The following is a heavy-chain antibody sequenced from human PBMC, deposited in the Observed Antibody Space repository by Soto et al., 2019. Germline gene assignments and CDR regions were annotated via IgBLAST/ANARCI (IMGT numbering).Heavy chain of an antibody. V-gene: IGHV3-9*01. Sequence: EVQLVESGGGLVQPGRSLRLSCAASGFTFDDYAMHWVRQAPGKGLEWVSGISWNSGSIGYADSVKGRFTISRDNAKNSLYLQMNSLRAEDTALYYCAKDKRGFGEAYRLPPEYYFDYWGQGTLVTVSS. CDR2: ISWNSGSI. J-gene: IGHJ4*02. CDR3: AKDKRGFGEAYRLPPEYYFDY. CDR1: GFTFDDYA. D-gene: IGHD3-10*01.